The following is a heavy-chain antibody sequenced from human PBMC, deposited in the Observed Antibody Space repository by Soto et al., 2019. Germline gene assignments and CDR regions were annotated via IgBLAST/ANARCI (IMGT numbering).Heavy chain of an antibody. CDR1: GCSMSRHY. Sequence: PSATLCLTCPVSGCSMSRHYWTLLRQPPGKGLEWIGYISYSGSTYYNPSLKSRVTISADTSRNQFSLKLSSVIAADTAVYYCARADPDASVGYLGQGTLVTFSS. CDR2: ISYSGST. V-gene: IGHV4-59*11. CDR3: ARADPDASVGY. J-gene: IGHJ4*02. D-gene: IGHD3-16*01.